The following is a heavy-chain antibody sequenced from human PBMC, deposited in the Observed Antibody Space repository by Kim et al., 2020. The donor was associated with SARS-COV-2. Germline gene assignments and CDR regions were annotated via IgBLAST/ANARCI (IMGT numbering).Heavy chain of an antibody. Sequence: ASVKVSCKASGYTFTSYYMHWVRQAPGQGLEWMGIINPSGGSTSYAQKFQGRVTMTRDTSTSTVYMELSSLRSEDTAVYYCARAELLWFGEGWFDPWGQGTLVTVSS. J-gene: IGHJ5*02. V-gene: IGHV1-46*01. CDR1: GYTFTSYY. CDR3: ARAELLWFGEGWFDP. CDR2: INPSGGST. D-gene: IGHD3-10*01.